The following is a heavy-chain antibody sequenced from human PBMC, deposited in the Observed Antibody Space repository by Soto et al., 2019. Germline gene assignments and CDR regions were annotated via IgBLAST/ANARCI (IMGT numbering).Heavy chain of an antibody. D-gene: IGHD2-2*01. V-gene: IGHV3-23*01. CDR1: GFTFSSYA. J-gene: IGHJ4*02. CDR3: ATLIKGVPAAASSFDY. CDR2: ISGSGGST. Sequence: GGSLRLSCAASGFTFSSYAMSWVRQAPGKGLEWVSAISGSGGSTYYADSVKGRFTISRDNSKNTLYLQMNSLRAEDTAVYYCATLIKGVPAAASSFDYWGQGTLVTVS.